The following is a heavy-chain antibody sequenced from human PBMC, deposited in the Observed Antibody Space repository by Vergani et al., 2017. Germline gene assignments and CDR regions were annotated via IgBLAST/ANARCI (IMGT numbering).Heavy chain of an antibody. J-gene: IGHJ4*02. CDR2: ISSSGSTI. V-gene: IGHV3-48*03. Sequence: EVQLVESGGGLVQPGGSLRLSCAASGFTFSSYEMNWVRQAPGKGLEWVSYISSSGSTIYYADSVKGLFTISRDNAKNSLYLQMNSLRAEDTAVYYCARVFTTTIAAADYWGQGTLVTVSS. D-gene: IGHD6-13*01. CDR1: GFTFSSYE. CDR3: ARVFTTTIAAADY.